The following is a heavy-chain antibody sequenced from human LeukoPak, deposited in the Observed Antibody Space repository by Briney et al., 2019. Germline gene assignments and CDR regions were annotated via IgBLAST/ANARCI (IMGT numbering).Heavy chain of an antibody. Sequence: DPSETLSLICTVSGGSISSSSYYWGWIRQPPGKGLEWIGNIYYSGSTYYNPSLKSRVTISVDTSKNQFSLKLSSVTAADTAVYYCARTTSPQQLLRYFDWLGGSRSHYYYYMDVWGKGTTVTVSS. CDR3: ARTTSPQQLLRYFDWLGGSRSHYYYYMDV. CDR1: GGSISSSSYY. CDR2: IYYSGST. D-gene: IGHD3-9*01. J-gene: IGHJ6*03. V-gene: IGHV4-39*07.